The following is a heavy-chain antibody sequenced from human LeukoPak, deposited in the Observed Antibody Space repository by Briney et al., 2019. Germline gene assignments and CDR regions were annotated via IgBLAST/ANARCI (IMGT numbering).Heavy chain of an antibody. J-gene: IGHJ4*02. CDR2: ISAYNGNT. CDR3: ARPLLHCSGGSCPEY. V-gene: IGHV1-18*01. Sequence: GASVKVSCKASGYTFTSYGISWVRQAPGQGLEWMGWISAYNGNTNYAQKLQGRVTMTTDTSTSTAYMELRSLRSDDTAVYYCARPLLHCSGGSCPEYWGQGTLVTVSS. D-gene: IGHD2-15*01. CDR1: GYTFTSYG.